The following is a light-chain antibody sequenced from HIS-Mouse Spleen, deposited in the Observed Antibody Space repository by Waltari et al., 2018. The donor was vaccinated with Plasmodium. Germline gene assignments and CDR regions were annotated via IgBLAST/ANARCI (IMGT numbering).Light chain of an antibody. Sequence: IVLTQSPATLSLSPGDRATLSCRASQSVSSYLAWYQQTPGQAPRLLIYDASNRATGIPARFSGSGSGTDFTLTISSLEPEDFAVYYCQQRSNWPRTFGPGTKVDIK. CDR2: DAS. CDR3: QQRSNWPRT. J-gene: IGKJ3*01. CDR1: QSVSSY. V-gene: IGKV3-11*01.